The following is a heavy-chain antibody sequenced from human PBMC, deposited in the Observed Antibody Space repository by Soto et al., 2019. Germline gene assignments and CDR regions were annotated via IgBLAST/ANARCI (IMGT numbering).Heavy chain of an antibody. Sequence: PSETLSLTCTVSGGSISSGGYYWSWIRQHPGKGLEWIGYIYYSGSTYYNPSLKSRVTISVDTSKNQFSLKLSSVTAADTAVYYCARARWFGELSRPGMDVWGQGTTVTVSS. CDR1: GGSISSGGYY. J-gene: IGHJ6*02. V-gene: IGHV4-31*03. D-gene: IGHD3-10*01. CDR2: IYYSGST. CDR3: ARARWFGELSRPGMDV.